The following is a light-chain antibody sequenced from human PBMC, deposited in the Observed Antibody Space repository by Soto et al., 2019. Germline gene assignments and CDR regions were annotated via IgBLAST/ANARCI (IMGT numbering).Light chain of an antibody. CDR2: AAS. CDR3: QQSYSTPWT. V-gene: IGKV1-39*01. Sequence: DIPMTQSPSSLSASVGVRVTITCRASHSISSSLNWYQQKPGKAPKLLIYAASSLQSGVPSRFGGSGSGTDFTLTISSLQPEDFATYYCQQSYSTPWTFGQGTKVEIK. CDR1: HSISSS. J-gene: IGKJ1*01.